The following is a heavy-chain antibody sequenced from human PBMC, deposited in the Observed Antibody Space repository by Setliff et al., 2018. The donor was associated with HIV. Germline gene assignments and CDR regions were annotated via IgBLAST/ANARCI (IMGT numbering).Heavy chain of an antibody. Sequence: ASVKVSCKASGYTFTDYYMHWVQQAPGKGLEWMGRVDPKNGKTLYAENLRGRITITADTSTDTAYMELNSLRSEDTAMYYCDTLDYYGSQTYNLALHYWGQGTLVTVSS. CDR2: VDPKNGKT. D-gene: IGHD3-10*01. CDR3: DTLDYYGSQTYNLALHY. CDR1: GYTFTDYY. V-gene: IGHV1-69-2*01. J-gene: IGHJ4*02.